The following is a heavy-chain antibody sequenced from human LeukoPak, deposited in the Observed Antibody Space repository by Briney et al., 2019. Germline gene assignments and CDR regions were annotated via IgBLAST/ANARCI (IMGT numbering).Heavy chain of an antibody. Sequence: PSETLSLTRTVSGGSISSHYWSWIRQPPGKGLEWIGYIYYSGSTNYNPSLKSRVTISVDTSKNQFSLKLSSVTAADTAVYYCAAEGAAAGTGSGWFDPWGQGTLVTVSS. CDR3: AAEGAAAGTGSGWFDP. CDR2: IYYSGST. CDR1: GGSISSHY. D-gene: IGHD6-13*01. J-gene: IGHJ5*02. V-gene: IGHV4-59*11.